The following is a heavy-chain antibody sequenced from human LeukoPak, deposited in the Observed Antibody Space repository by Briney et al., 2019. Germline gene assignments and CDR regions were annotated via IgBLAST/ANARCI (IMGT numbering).Heavy chain of an antibody. CDR3: AKDTVDGSAYYATGPGI. Sequence: PGGSLRLSCAASGFTIDDYAMHWVRNAPGQGLEWVSLISGDGGNTSYADSVMGRFAISRENMRNSLYLEMHSSMTEDNALVYFAKDTVDGSAYYATGPGICGQGALGTVSS. CDR1: GFTIDDYA. J-gene: IGHJ4*02. V-gene: IGHV3-43*02. CDR2: ISGDGGNT. D-gene: IGHD3-22*01.